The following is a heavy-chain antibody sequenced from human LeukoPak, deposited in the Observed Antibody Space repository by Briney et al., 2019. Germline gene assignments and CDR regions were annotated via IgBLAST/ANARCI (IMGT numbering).Heavy chain of an antibody. Sequence: AGGSLRLSCAASGFTFSSYEMNWVRQAPGKGLEWVSYISSSSSYTNYADSVKGRFTISRDNAKNSLYLQMNSLRAEDTAVYYCARVPIVVVPAAQTYYFDYWGQGTLVTASS. CDR2: ISSSSSYT. CDR3: ARVPIVVVPAAQTYYFDY. V-gene: IGHV3-21*05. CDR1: GFTFSSYE. D-gene: IGHD2-2*01. J-gene: IGHJ4*02.